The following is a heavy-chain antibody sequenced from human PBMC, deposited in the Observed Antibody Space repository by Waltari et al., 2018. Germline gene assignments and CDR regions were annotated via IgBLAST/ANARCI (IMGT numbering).Heavy chain of an antibody. Sequence: EVQVVESGGGLIQPGGSLRLSCAVSGFIVSSNYMSWVRLATGKGLVLVSFIYGGGSSYYVDSVKGRFTISRDNSKNTIYLEMNSLRGEDTAVYFCVGHRFGSGSYFDYWGQGTPVTVSS. CDR1: GFIVSSNY. D-gene: IGHD3-10*01. CDR3: VGHRFGSGSYFDY. J-gene: IGHJ4*02. CDR2: IYGGGSS. V-gene: IGHV3-53*01.